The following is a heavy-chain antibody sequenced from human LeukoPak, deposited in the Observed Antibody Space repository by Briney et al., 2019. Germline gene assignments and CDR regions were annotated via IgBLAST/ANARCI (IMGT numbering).Heavy chain of an antibody. D-gene: IGHD3-16*02. Sequence: PGGSLRLSCAASGFTFSSFEMNWARQAPGRGLEWLSHISTSGGTKYYADSVKGRFTISRDNAKNSLYLQMNSLRAEDTAVYYCARESYDYVWGSYHFQPHRHAFDIWGQGTMVTVSS. CDR1: GFTFSSFE. J-gene: IGHJ3*02. CDR3: ARESYDYVWGSYHFQPHRHAFDI. CDR2: ISTSGGTK. V-gene: IGHV3-48*03.